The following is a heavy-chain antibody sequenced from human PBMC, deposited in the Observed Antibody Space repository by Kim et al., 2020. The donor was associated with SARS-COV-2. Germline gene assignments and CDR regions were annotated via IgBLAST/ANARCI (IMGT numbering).Heavy chain of an antibody. D-gene: IGHD6-19*01. V-gene: IGHV4-59*08. Sequence: SETLSLTCTVSGGSISSYYWSWIRQPPGKGLEWIGYIYYSGSTNYNPSLKSRVTISVDTSKNQFSLKLSSVTAADTAVYYCARHYSSGWPLNHYYYYGMDVWGQWTTVTVSS. CDR2: IYYSGST. CDR1: GGSISSYY. CDR3: ARHYSSGWPLNHYYYYGMDV. J-gene: IGHJ6*02.